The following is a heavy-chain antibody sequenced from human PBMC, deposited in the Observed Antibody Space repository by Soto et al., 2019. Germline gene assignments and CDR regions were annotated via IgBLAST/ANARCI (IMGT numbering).Heavy chain of an antibody. Sequence: GGSLRLSCAASGFTFSSYGMHWVRQAPGKGLEWVAVIWYDGSNKYYADSVKGRFTISRDNSKNTLYLQMNSLRAEDTAVYYCARDGGYCSSTSCYNYFDYWGQGTLVTVSS. V-gene: IGHV3-33*01. CDR1: GFTFSSYG. CDR3: ARDGGYCSSTSCYNYFDY. CDR2: IWYDGSNK. J-gene: IGHJ4*02. D-gene: IGHD2-2*02.